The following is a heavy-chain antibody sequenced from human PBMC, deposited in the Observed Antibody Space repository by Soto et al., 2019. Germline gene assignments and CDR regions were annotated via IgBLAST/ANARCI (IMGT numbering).Heavy chain of an antibody. CDR1: ELTFSSDA. CDR3: ARDDSSGWYYYGMDV. Sequence: PGGSLRLSCAASELTFSSDALHWVRQATGKGLEWVAVISYDGSNKYYADSVKGRFTISRDNSKNTLYLQINSLRAEDTAVYYCARDDSSGWYYYGMDVWGQGT. J-gene: IGHJ6*02. V-gene: IGHV3-30-3*01. D-gene: IGHD6-19*01. CDR2: ISYDGSNK.